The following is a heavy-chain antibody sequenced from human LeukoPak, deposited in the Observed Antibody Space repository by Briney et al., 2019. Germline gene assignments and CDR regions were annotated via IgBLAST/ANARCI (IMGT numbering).Heavy chain of an antibody. J-gene: IGHJ5*02. V-gene: IGHV1-69*06. D-gene: IGHD3-10*01. CDR3: ARDYQGVTVGFDP. CDR2: IIPIFGTA. Sequence: SVKFSCKASGGTFSSYAISWVRQAPGQGLEWMGGIIPIFGTANYAQKFQGRVTITADKSTSTAYMELSSLRSEDTAVYYCARDYQGVTVGFDPWGQGTLVTVSS. CDR1: GGTFSSYA.